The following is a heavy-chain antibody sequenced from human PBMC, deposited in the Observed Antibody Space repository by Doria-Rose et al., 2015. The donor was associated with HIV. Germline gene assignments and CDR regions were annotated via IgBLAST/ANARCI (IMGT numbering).Heavy chain of an antibody. CDR3: ARIKSSRWYHKYYFDF. D-gene: IGHD6-13*01. CDR2: IFSDDER. CDR1: GVSLSSPGMG. J-gene: IGHJ4*02. V-gene: IGHV2-26*01. Sequence: QITLKESGPVLVKPTETLTLTCTVSGVSLSSPGMGVSWIRQPPGKALEWLASIFSDDERSYITSLKSRLTIARCTSKSQVVLTMTDMNPVDTATYYCARIKSSRWYHKYYFDFWGQGTLVIVSA.